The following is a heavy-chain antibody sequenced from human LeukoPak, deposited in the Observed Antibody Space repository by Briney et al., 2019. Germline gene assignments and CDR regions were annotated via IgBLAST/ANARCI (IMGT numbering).Heavy chain of an antibody. CDR3: AREAVVMDY. CDR2: IRSSTTYV. V-gene: IGHV3-21*01. D-gene: IGHD3-22*01. Sequence: GGSLRLSCAASGFTFSNYNMNWVRQAPGKGLEWVSSIRSSTTYVYYADSVKGRFTISRDNAKNSLYLQMNSLRAEDTAVYYCAREAVVMDYWGQGTLVTVSS. J-gene: IGHJ4*02. CDR1: GFTFSNYN.